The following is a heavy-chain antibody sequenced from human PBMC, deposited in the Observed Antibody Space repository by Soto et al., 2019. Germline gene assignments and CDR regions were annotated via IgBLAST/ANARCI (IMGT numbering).Heavy chain of an antibody. CDR2: ISGSGGST. V-gene: IGHV3-23*01. CDR1: GFTFSSYA. J-gene: IGHJ3*02. CDR3: AKDTRSGWPYPSPI. Sequence: GXSLRLSCAASGFTFSSYAISWVVQAPGKGLEWVSAISGSGGSTYYADSVKGRFTISRDNSKNTLYLQMNSLRAEDTAVYYCAKDTRSGWPYPSPIWGQGTMVTVSS. D-gene: IGHD6-19*01.